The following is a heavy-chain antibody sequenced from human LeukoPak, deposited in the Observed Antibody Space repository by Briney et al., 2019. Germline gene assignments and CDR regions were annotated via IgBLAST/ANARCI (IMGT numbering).Heavy chain of an antibody. CDR1: GGSVSSGSYY. CDR3: ATYGYYYGMDV. D-gene: IGHD4-17*01. Sequence: SETLSPTCTVSGGSVSSGSYYWSWIRQPPGKGLEWIGYIYYSGSTNYNPSLKSRVTISVDTSKNQFSLKLSSVTAADTAVYYCATYGYYYGMDVWGQGTTVTVSS. V-gene: IGHV4-61*01. CDR2: IYYSGST. J-gene: IGHJ6*02.